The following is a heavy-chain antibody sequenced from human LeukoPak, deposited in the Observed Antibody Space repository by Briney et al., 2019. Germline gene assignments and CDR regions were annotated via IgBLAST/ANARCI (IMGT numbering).Heavy chain of an antibody. CDR2: INWNGGST. V-gene: IGHV3-20*01. Sequence: GGSLRLSCAASGFTFDDYGMSWVRQAPGKGLEWVSGINWNGGSTGYADSVKGRFTISRDDAKNSLYLQMNSLRAEDTALYHCARETSSGWYFDYWGQGTLVTVSS. CDR3: ARETSSGWYFDY. D-gene: IGHD6-19*01. CDR1: GFTFDDYG. J-gene: IGHJ4*02.